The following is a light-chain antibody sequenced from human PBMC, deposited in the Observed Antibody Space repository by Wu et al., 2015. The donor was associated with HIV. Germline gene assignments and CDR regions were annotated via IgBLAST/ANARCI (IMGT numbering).Light chain of an antibody. CDR1: QSVRSSS. V-gene: IGKV3-20*01. CDR2: GAS. J-gene: IGKJ2*03. Sequence: IVLTQSPGTLSLSPGERATLSCRASQSVRSSSLAWYQQKPGQAPRLLIYGASSRATGIPDRFSGSGSGTDFTLTISRLEPEDFAVYYCQHYDASPYSFGQGTKLEIK. CDR3: QHYDASPYS.